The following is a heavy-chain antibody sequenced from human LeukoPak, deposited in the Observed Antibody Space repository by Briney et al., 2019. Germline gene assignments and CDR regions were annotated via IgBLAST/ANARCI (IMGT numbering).Heavy chain of an antibody. Sequence: PSETLSLTCTVSDGSPSPYNWNWIRQPPGNGLEWIGYIYYNGNTNYNPSLKSRASISIDTSKQQFSLRLSSVTAADTAVYYCARGGSRAVTAVIVDYWGQGNLVTVSP. CDR1: DGSPSPYN. D-gene: IGHD2-21*01. J-gene: IGHJ4*02. CDR2: IYYNGNT. CDR3: ARGGSRAVTAVIVDY. V-gene: IGHV4-59*01.